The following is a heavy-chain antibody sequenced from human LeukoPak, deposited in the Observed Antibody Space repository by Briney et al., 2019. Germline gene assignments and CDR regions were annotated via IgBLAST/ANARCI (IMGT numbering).Heavy chain of an antibody. Sequence: WASVKVSCKASGYTLTSYGISWVRQAPGQGLEWMGWISAYNGNTRYAQKLQGRVTMTTDSSTSTAYMELRSLRSDDTAVYYCARGPIIDIVVIPAAADYYHMDVWGKGTTVTVSS. V-gene: IGHV1-18*01. J-gene: IGHJ6*03. D-gene: IGHD2-2*01. CDR2: ISAYNGNT. CDR1: GYTLTSYG. CDR3: ARGPIIDIVVIPAAADYYHMDV.